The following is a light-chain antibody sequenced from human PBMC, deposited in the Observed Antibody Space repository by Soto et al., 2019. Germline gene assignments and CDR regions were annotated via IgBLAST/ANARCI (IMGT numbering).Light chain of an antibody. CDR2: DAS. CDR3: QQYDNLSPRT. Sequence: DILMTQSPPSLYASVGDRVIMTCQASQDISNYLNWYQQKPGKAPKLLIYDASNLETGVPSRFSGSGSGTDFTFTISSRQPEDIATYYCQQYDNLSPRTFGQGTKVEIK. J-gene: IGKJ1*01. V-gene: IGKV1-33*01. CDR1: QDISNY.